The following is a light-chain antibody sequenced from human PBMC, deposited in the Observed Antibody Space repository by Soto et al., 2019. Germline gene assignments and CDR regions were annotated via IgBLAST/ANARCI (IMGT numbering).Light chain of an antibody. CDR3: SSYAGSYNWV. V-gene: IGLV1-44*01. Sequence: QSVLTQPPSASGTPGQRVTISCSGSSSNIGSNTVNWYQQLPGTAPKLLIYSNNQRPSGVPDRFSGSKSGNTASLTVSGLQAADEADYYCSSYAGSYNWVFGGGTKLTVL. J-gene: IGLJ3*02. CDR2: SNN. CDR1: SSNIGSNT.